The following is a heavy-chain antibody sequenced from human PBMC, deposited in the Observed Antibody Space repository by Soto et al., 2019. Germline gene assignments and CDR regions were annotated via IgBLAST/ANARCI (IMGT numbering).Heavy chain of an antibody. CDR3: ARLGRNGWYFDY. CDR1: GFTFSSYW. Sequence: QPGGSLRLSCAASGFTFSSYWMHWVRQAPGKGLVWVSRINSEGSSTTHADSVKGRFTISRDNAKNTLYLQMSSLRAEDTAVYYCARLGRNGWYFDYWGQGTLVTVSS. D-gene: IGHD6-19*01. V-gene: IGHV3-74*01. CDR2: INSEGSST. J-gene: IGHJ4*02.